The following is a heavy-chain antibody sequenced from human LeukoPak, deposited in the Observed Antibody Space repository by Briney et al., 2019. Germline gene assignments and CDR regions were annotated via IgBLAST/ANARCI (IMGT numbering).Heavy chain of an antibody. CDR1: GFTFDDYA. V-gene: IGHV3-9*01. CDR3: AKDWYRYSSSWYYFDY. CDR2: ISWNSGSI. Sequence: HPGGSLRLSCAASGFTFDDYAMHWVRQAPGKGLEWVSGISWNSGSIGYADSVKGRFTISRDNAKNSLYLQMNSLRAEDTALYYCAKDWYRYSSSWYYFDYWGQGTLVTVSS. D-gene: IGHD6-13*01. J-gene: IGHJ4*02.